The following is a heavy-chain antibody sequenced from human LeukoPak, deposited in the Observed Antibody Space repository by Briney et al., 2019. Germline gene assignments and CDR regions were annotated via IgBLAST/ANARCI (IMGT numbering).Heavy chain of an antibody. CDR1: GFSLSTSGMC. CDR3: ARIHLEAGLYYMDV. J-gene: IGHJ6*03. V-gene: IGHV2-70*11. CDR2: IDWDDDK. Sequence: ESGPAPVKPTQTLTLTCTFSGFSLSTSGMCVSWIRQPPGKALEWLARIDWDDDKYYSTSLKTRLTISKDTSKNQVVLTMTNMDPVDTATYYCARIHLEAGLYYMDVWGKGTTVTVSS. D-gene: IGHD3-3*01.